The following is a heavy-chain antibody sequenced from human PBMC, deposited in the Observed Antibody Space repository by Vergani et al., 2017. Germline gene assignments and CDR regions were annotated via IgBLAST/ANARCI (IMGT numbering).Heavy chain of an antibody. CDR1: GASVSSGTYY. Sequence: QVQLQESGPGLLKPSQNLSLICTVSGASVSSGTYYWTWIRQPAGKKLEWIVRMCTSGHTIYNPSFESRVTMSVDTSKNQFSLQLSSVTAADTAVYYCARASHRINCYSEGHNGPGYNYRDVWAKGTTVTVSS. J-gene: IGHJ6*03. V-gene: IGHV4-61*02. D-gene: IGHD2-21*01. CDR2: MCTSGHT. CDR3: ARASHRINCYSEGHNGPGYNYRDV.